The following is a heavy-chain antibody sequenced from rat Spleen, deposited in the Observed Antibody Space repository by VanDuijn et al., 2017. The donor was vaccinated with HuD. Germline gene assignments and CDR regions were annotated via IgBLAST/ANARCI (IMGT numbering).Heavy chain of an antibody. J-gene: IGHJ2*01. CDR3: ARANLAF. Sequence: EVQLVESGGGLVHPRRSLKLSCAVSGFTFSDYAVAWVRQAPKRGLEWVATIFSDGSNTYYRDSVKGRFTISRENAKNTLYLQMGGLRSEDTATYYCARANLAFWGQGVMVTVSS. V-gene: IGHV5-17*01. CDR2: IFSDGSNT. CDR1: GFTFSDYA.